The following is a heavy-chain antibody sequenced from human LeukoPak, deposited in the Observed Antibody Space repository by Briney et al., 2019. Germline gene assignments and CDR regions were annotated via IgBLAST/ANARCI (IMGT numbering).Heavy chain of an antibody. V-gene: IGHV3-23*01. CDR3: AKALVTIFLYYFDY. J-gene: IGHJ4*02. CDR2: ISGSGGST. CDR1: GFPFSSYG. Sequence: PGGSLRLSCAASGFPFSSYGMSWVRQAPGKGLEWVSAISGSGGSTYYAASVKGRFTISRDNSKNTLYLQMNSLRAEDTAVYYCAKALVTIFLYYFDYWGQGTLVTVSS. D-gene: IGHD3-9*01.